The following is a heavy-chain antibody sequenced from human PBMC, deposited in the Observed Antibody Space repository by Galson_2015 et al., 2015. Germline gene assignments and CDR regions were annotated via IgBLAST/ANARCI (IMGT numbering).Heavy chain of an antibody. CDR2: ISDDGANT. D-gene: IGHD6-13*01. J-gene: IGHJ4*02. V-gene: IGHV3-23*01. Sequence: SLRLSCAPSGFTFSSYAMSWVRQAPGKGLEWVSAISDDGANTYYADSVKGRFTISRDNSKNTLYLQMNSLRVEDTAVYYCAKDLNIGYSGGRYEYGGPGTLVTVSS. CDR1: GFTFSSYA. CDR3: AKDLNIGYSGGRYEY.